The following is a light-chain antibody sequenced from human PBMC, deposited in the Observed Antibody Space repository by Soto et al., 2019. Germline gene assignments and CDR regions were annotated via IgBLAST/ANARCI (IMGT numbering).Light chain of an antibody. CDR1: QSINIY. CDR2: GAS. Sequence: GDSVTVTCRASQSINIYLNWYQQKPGKAPTLLIYGASSLQSGVPSRFTGGGSRTDFTLTISSLQPEGFATYYCQQSYRSPYTFGQGTKLEIK. V-gene: IGKV1-39*01. J-gene: IGKJ2*01. CDR3: QQSYRSPYT.